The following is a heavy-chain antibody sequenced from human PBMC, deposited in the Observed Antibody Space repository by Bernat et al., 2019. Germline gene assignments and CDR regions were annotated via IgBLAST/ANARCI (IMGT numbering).Heavy chain of an antibody. CDR2: ISSSGSTI. V-gene: IGHV3-48*04. CDR1: GFTFSSYG. CDR3: ARFSMWFGNYGMDV. D-gene: IGHD3-10*01. J-gene: IGHJ6*02. Sequence: VQLVESGGGVVQPGGSLRLSCAASGFTFSSYGMHWVRQAPGKGLEWVSYISSSGSTIYYADSVKGRFTISRDNAKNSLYLQMNSLRAEDTAMYYCARFSMWFGNYGMDVWGQGTTVTVSS.